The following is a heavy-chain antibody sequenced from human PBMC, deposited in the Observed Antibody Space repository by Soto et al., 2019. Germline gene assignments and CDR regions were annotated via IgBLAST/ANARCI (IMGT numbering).Heavy chain of an antibody. V-gene: IGHV1-2*04. CDR2: INPNSGGT. D-gene: IGHD2-2*02. CDR1: GYTFTGYY. CDR3: ARSLTEGYCTITGCYTRPLYGLDV. J-gene: IGHJ6*02. Sequence: GASVKISCKASGYTFTGYYMHWVRQAPGQGLEWMGWINPNSGGTNYAQKFQGWVTVTRDTPTSTAYMELSRLTSDDTAVYYCARSLTEGYCTITGCYTRPLYGLDVWGQGTTVTVSS.